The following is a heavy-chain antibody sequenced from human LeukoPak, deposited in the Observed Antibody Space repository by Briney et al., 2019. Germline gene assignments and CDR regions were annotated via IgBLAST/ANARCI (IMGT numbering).Heavy chain of an antibody. Sequence: PGGSLRLSCVASGFTFSNYWMSWVRQAPGKGLEWVANIKQDGSEKYYVDSVKGRFTISRDNAKNSLYLQMNSLRVEDTAVYYCARDSGATFDYWGQGTLVTVSS. CDR1: GFTFSNYW. CDR2: IKQDGSEK. CDR3: ARDSGATFDY. V-gene: IGHV3-7*01. D-gene: IGHD1-26*01. J-gene: IGHJ4*02.